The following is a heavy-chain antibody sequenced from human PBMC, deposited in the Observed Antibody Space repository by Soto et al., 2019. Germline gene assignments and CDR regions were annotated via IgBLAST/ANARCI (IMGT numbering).Heavy chain of an antibody. V-gene: IGHV4-34*01. D-gene: IGHD3-10*01. CDR3: ASLYYYGSGSYNY. CDR1: GGSFSGYY. J-gene: IGHJ4*02. Sequence: PSETLSLTCAVYGGSFSGYYWSWIRQPPGKGLEWIGEINHSGSTNYNPSLKSRVTISVDTSKNQFSLKLSSVTAADTAVYYCASLYYYGSGSYNYWGQGTLVTVSS. CDR2: INHSGST.